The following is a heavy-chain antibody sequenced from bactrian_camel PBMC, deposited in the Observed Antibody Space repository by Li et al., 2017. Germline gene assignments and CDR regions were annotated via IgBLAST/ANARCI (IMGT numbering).Heavy chain of an antibody. J-gene: IGHJ4*01. CDR2: INSRGGNT. V-gene: IGHV3S42*01. Sequence: VQLVESGGGLVQPGGSLRLSCAASGFTFATYAMSWIRQAPGKGLEWVSTINSRGGNTNYADSVRGRFTISRDNAKNTLYLQLNSLKTEDTAMYYCTNRFYYTDPANYWGQGTQVTVS. CDR3: TNRFYYTDPANY. CDR1: GFTFATYA. D-gene: IGHD2*01.